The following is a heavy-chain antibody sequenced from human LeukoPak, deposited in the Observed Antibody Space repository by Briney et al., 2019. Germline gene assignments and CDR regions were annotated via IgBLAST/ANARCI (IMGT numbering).Heavy chain of an antibody. CDR1: GGSISSYY. CDR2: IYYSGST. D-gene: IGHD3-22*01. Sequence: SETLSLTCTVSGGSISSYYWSWIRQPPGKGLEWIGYIYYSGSTNYNPSLKSRVTISVDTSKNQFSLKLSSVTAADTAVYYCARAYYYDSSGYQPSLLDWYFDLWGRGTLVTVSS. J-gene: IGHJ2*01. V-gene: IGHV4-59*01. CDR3: ARAYYYDSSGYQPSLLDWYFDL.